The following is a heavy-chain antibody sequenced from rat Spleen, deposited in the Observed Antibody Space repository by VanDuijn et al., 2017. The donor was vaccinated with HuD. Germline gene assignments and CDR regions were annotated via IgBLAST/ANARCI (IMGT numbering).Heavy chain of an antibody. V-gene: IGHV5-25*01. D-gene: IGHD1-5*01. J-gene: IGHJ3*01. CDR2: ITNTGGST. CDR1: GFTFSNYY. CDR3: ARQDNIGTTGFAY. Sequence: EVQLVESGGGLVQPGRSMKLSCAALGFTFSNYYMAWVRQAPTKGLEWVASITNTGGSTYYRDSVKGRFTISRDNAKSTLYLQMDSLRSEDTATYYCARQDNIGTTGFAYWGQGTLVTVSS.